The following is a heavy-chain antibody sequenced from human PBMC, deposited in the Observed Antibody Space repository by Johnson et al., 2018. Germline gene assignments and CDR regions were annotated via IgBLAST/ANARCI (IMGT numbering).Heavy chain of an antibody. V-gene: IGHV3-33*06. Sequence: QVQLVQSGGGVVQPGRSLRLSCAASGFTFSSYGMHWVRQAPGKGLEWVAVIWYDGSNKYYADSVKGRFTISRNNSKNTLYLQMNSLRAEDTAVYYCAKDINYYDSSGYYYYYYMDVWGKGTTVTVSS. J-gene: IGHJ6*03. CDR1: GFTFSSYG. CDR2: IWYDGSNK. CDR3: AKDINYYDSSGYYYYYYMDV. D-gene: IGHD3-22*01.